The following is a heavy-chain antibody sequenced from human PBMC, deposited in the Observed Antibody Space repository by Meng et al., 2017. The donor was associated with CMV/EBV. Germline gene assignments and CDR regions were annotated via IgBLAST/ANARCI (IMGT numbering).Heavy chain of an antibody. CDR2: ISSSGSTI. Sequence: GESLKISCAASGFTFSSYEMNWVRQAPGKGLEWVSYISSSGSTIYYADSVKGRFTISRDNSKNTLYLQMNSLRAEDTAVYYCAKGPNPILGSLYLDYWGQGTLVTVSS. D-gene: IGHD3-3*02. V-gene: IGHV3-48*03. CDR1: GFTFSSYE. CDR3: AKGPNPILGSLYLDY. J-gene: IGHJ4*02.